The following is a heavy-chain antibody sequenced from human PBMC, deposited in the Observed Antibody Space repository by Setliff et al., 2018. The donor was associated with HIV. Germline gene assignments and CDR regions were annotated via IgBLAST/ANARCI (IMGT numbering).Heavy chain of an antibody. D-gene: IGHD3-16*02. J-gene: IGHJ3*02. CDR2: INYIGST. CDR1: GGSISSSSYD. V-gene: IGHV4-39*02. Sequence: PSETLSLTCTVSGGSISSSSYDWGWIRQPPGKGLEWIGSINYIGSTYYNPSLKSRVTISVDTSKNHFSLKLSSVTAADTAVYYRARTSRVDGWGSYRHPHAFDIWGQGTMVTVSS. CDR3: ARTSRVDGWGSYRHPHAFDI.